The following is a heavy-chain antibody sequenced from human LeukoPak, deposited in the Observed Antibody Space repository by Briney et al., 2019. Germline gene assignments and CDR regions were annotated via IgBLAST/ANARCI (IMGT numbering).Heavy chain of an antibody. CDR3: ARDPQYYYDSSGYLGWYFDL. Sequence: SETLSLTCTVSGGSISSYYWSWIRQPPGKGLEWIGYIYYSGSTNYNPSLKSRVTTSVDTSKNQFSLKLSSVTAADTAVYYCARDPQYYYDSSGYLGWYFDLWGRGTLVTVSS. D-gene: IGHD3-22*01. J-gene: IGHJ2*01. CDR1: GGSISSYY. CDR2: IYYSGST. V-gene: IGHV4-59*01.